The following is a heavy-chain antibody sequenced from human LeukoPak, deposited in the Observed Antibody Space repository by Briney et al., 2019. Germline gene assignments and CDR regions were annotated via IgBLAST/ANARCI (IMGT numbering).Heavy chain of an antibody. CDR3: TYGDYPLTY. D-gene: IGHD4-17*01. CDR1: GLSVSGNY. V-gene: IGHV3-66*01. CDR2: IYSDGKT. Sequence: GGSLRLSCTASGLSVSGNYWHWVRQAPGKALEWVSIIYSDGKTLYTKSVKGRFTFSRDKSKNTFYLQMNSVRAEDTAVYFCTYGDYPLTYWGQGTLVTVSS. J-gene: IGHJ4*02.